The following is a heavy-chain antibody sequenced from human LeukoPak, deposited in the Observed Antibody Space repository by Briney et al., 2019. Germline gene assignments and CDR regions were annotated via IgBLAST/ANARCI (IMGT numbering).Heavy chain of an antibody. D-gene: IGHD3-10*01. CDR2: LSGSGIST. CDR1: GFTFRSHG. V-gene: IGHV3-23*01. J-gene: IGHJ6*03. CDR3: VRSSLLWFGELLTGAGYMDV. Sequence: PGGSLRLSCQASGFTFRSHGMSWVRQAPGKGLEWVSTLSGSGISTYNADSVKGRFAISRDNSKNTLYLQMDSVRAEDTAVYFCVRSSLLWFGELLTGAGYMDVWGKGTTVTISS.